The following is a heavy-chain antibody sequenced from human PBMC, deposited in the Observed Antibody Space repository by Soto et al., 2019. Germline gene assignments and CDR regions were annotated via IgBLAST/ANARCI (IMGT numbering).Heavy chain of an antibody. Sequence: AGGSLRLSCAASGFTFSSYGMHWVRQAPGKGLEWVAVIWYDGSNKYYADSVKGRFTISRDNSKNTLYLQMNSLRAEDTAVYYCARDSSPLADYYYYGMDVWGQGTTVTVSS. CDR2: IWYDGSNK. V-gene: IGHV3-33*01. CDR3: ARDSSPLADYYYYGMDV. CDR1: GFTFSSYG. J-gene: IGHJ6*02.